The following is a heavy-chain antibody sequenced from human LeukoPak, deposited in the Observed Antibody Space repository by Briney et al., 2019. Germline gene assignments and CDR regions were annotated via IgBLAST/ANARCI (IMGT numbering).Heavy chain of an antibody. Sequence: GASVNVSCKASEYTFTNYDINWVRQATGQGLEWMGWMNPNICDTGYAQNFQGRDTITRNTSRTTVYMELTSLRSDDTAMYYCSRGPPYCTSITCTGAAFDIWGQGTLVTVSS. D-gene: IGHD2-8*01. CDR3: SRGPPYCTSITCTGAAFDI. V-gene: IGHV1-8*03. CDR1: EYTFTNYD. CDR2: MNPNICDT. J-gene: IGHJ3*02.